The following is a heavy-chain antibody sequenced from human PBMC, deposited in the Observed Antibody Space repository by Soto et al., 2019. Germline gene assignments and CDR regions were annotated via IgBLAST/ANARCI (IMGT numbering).Heavy chain of an antibody. CDR2: IYYSGST. V-gene: IGHV4-31*03. J-gene: IGHJ4*02. CDR3: ARVYRYCSGGSCYRFDY. CDR1: GGSISSGGYY. Sequence: SETLSLTCTVSGGSISSGGYYWSWIRQHPGKGLEWIGYIYYSGSTYYNPSLKSRVTISVDTSKNQFSLKLSSVTAADTAVYYCARVYRYCSGGSCYRFDYWGQGTLVTVSS. D-gene: IGHD2-15*01.